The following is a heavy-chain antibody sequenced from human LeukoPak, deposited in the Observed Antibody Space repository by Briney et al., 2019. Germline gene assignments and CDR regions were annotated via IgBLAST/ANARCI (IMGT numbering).Heavy chain of an antibody. V-gene: IGHV1-18*01. J-gene: IGHJ4*02. CDR3: VRAAISKDGSGYFY. Sequence: GASAKVSCKASGYTFTSYGISWVRQAPGQGLEWVGWISTYNGNTNYAQKVQGRVTMTTDTSTSTAYMELRSLRSDDTAVYYCVRAAISKDGSGYFYWGQGTLVTVSS. D-gene: IGHD3-22*01. CDR1: GYTFTSYG. CDR2: ISTYNGNT.